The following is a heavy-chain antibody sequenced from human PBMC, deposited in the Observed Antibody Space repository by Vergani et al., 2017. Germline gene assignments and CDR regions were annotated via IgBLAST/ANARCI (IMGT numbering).Heavy chain of an antibody. V-gene: IGHV4-39*07. Sequence: QLQLQESGPGLVKPSETLSLTCTVSGGSISSSSYYWGWIRQPPGKGLEWIGSIYYSGITYYTPSLKRRVTISVDTSKNQFSLKLSSVTAADTAVYYCARDKGRVGFFDYWGQGTLVTVSS. CDR2: IYYSGIT. CDR3: ARDKGRVGFFDY. CDR1: GGSISSSSYY. D-gene: IGHD1-26*01. J-gene: IGHJ4*02.